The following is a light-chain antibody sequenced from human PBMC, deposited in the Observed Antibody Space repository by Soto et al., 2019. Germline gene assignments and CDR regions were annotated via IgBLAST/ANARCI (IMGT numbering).Light chain of an antibody. V-gene: IGKV1-27*01. CDR2: AAS. J-gene: IGKJ4*01. CDR3: QKYTNVQT. CDR1: QGISNY. Sequence: DIQMTQSPSSLSASVGDRATITCRASQGISNYLAWYQQIPGKVPKLLISAASTLQSGVPSRFSVSGSGTDFTLTISSLQPEDVATYYYQKYTNVQTFVGGTKVESK.